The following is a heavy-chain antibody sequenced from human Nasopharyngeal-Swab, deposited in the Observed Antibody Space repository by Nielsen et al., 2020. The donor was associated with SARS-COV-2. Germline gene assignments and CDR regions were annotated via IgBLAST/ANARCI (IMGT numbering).Heavy chain of an antibody. V-gene: IGHV3-49*04. CDR3: TRADSWSCYSLL. CDR2: IRSQADGGTT. D-gene: IGHD3-3*01. CDR1: GFTFGDYA. Sequence: GGSRRLSGTASGFTFGDYARSGVRKAPGKGREGVGFIRSQADGGTTEYAASVKGRFTISRDDSKSIAYLQMNSLKTEDTAVYYCTRADSWSCYSLLWGQGPLVTFSS. J-gene: IGHJ4*02.